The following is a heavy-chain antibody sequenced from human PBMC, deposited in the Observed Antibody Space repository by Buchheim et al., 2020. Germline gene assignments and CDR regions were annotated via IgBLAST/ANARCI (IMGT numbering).Heavy chain of an antibody. J-gene: IGHJ4*02. CDR3: ARRVRDSSGYNFDF. Sequence: EVQLVQSGAEVKRLGESLRISCQGSGYSFTGAYIAWVRQMPGKGLEWMGLIYPGDSYTKYSPSFEGLVTMSVDKSIRTAYLQWRSLRTSDTAIYYCARRVRDSSGYNFDFWGQGTL. CDR2: IYPGDSYT. D-gene: IGHD5-24*01. CDR1: GYSFTGAY. V-gene: IGHV5-51*01.